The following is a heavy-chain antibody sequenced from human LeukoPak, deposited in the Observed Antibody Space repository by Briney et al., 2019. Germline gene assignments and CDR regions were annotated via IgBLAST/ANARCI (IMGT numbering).Heavy chain of an antibody. J-gene: IGHJ4*02. CDR2: ISNSGSTV. Sequence: GGSLRLSCAASGFTFSGYEMNWVRQTPGKGLEWISYISNSGSTVYYADSVKGRFTISRDNAKNSLFLQLNSLRAEDTAVYYCARDKGSGSYYPFDYWGQGTLVTVSS. CDR1: GFTFSGYE. V-gene: IGHV3-48*03. D-gene: IGHD3-10*01. CDR3: ARDKGSGSYYPFDY.